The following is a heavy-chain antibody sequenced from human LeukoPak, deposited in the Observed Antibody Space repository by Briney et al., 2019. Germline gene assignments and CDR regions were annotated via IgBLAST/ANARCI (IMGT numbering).Heavy chain of an antibody. CDR3: TRLGLYGSGEYY. Sequence: PGGSLKLSCAASGFTFSGSAMHWVGQASGKGLEWVGRIRSKANSYATAYAASVKGRFTISRDDSKNTAYLQMNSLKTEDTAVYYCTRLGLYGSGEYYWGQGTLVTVSS. CDR1: GFTFSGSA. D-gene: IGHD3-10*01. J-gene: IGHJ4*02. V-gene: IGHV3-73*01. CDR2: IRSKANSYAT.